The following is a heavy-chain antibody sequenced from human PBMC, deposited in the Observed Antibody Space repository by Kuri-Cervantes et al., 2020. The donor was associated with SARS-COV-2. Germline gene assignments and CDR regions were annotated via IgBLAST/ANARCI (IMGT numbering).Heavy chain of an antibody. CDR1: GSTFSSYE. J-gene: IGHJ6*02. CDR2: ITTSGSAV. CDR3: ASALTRYNYGIYSYYGLDV. V-gene: IGHV3-48*03. Sequence: GESLKISCVASGSTFSSYEMNWVRQAPGKGLEWVSWITTSGSAVYHADSVKGRFTISRDNAKNSLYLQMNSLRADDTALYYCASALTRYNYGIYSYYGLDVWGQGTTVTVSS. D-gene: IGHD5-18*01.